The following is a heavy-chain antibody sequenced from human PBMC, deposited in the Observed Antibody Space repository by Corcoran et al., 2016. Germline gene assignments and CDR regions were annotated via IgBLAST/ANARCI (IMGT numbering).Heavy chain of an antibody. D-gene: IGHD4-17*01. CDR2: ISSSSSTI. CDR3: ARASATVTPS. V-gene: IGHV3-48*04. CDR1: GFTFSSYS. Sequence: EVQLVESGGGLVQPGGSLRLSCAASGFTFSSYSMNWVRQAPGKGLEWVSYISSSSSTIYYADSVKGRFTISRDNAKNSLYLQMNSLRAEDTAVYYCARASATVTPSWGQGTLVTVSS. J-gene: IGHJ4*02.